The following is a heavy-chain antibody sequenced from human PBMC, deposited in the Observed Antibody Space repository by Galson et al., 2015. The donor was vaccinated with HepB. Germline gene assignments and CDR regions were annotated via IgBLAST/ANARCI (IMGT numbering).Heavy chain of an antibody. V-gene: IGHV6-1*01. D-gene: IGHD6-19*01. J-gene: IGHJ6*02. CDR1: GDSVSSNSAA. Sequence: CAISGDSVSSNSAAWNWIRQSPSRGLEWLGRTYYRSKWYNDYAVSVKSRITINPDTSKNQFSLQLNSVTPEDTAVYYCAGFGGWGSRYYYYGMDVWGQGTTVTVS. CDR2: TYYRSKWYN. CDR3: AGFGGWGSRYYYYGMDV.